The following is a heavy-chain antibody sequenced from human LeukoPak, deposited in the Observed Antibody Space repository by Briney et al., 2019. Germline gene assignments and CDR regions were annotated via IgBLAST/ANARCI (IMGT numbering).Heavy chain of an antibody. J-gene: IGHJ6*03. D-gene: IGHD3-3*01. V-gene: IGHV4-59*01. CDR2: IYYSGST. CDR3: ARDLRPTYDFWSGYPTDYYYYYYMDV. CDR1: GGSISSYY. Sequence: SETLSLTCTVSGGSISSYYWSWIRQPPGKGLEWIGYIYYSGSTNYNPSLKSRVTISVDTSKNQFSLKLSSVTAADTAVYYCARDLRPTYDFWSGYPTDYYYYYYMDVWGKGTTVTVSS.